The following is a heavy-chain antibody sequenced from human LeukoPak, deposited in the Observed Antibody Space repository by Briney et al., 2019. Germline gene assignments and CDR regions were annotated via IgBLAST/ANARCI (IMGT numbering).Heavy chain of an antibody. CDR2: FDPEDGET. Sequence: GASVKVSRKVSGYTLTELSMHWVRQAPGKGLEWMGGFDPEDGETIYAQKFQGRVTMTEDTSTDTAYMELSSLRSEDTAVYYCATLLRGAVAGAFDYWGQGTLVTVSS. J-gene: IGHJ4*02. V-gene: IGHV1-24*01. CDR1: GYTLTELS. D-gene: IGHD6-19*01. CDR3: ATLLRGAVAGAFDY.